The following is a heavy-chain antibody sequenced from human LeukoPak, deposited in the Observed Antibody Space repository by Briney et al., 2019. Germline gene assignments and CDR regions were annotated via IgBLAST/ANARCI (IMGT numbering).Heavy chain of an antibody. V-gene: IGHV1-2*02. J-gene: IGHJ3*02. CDR2: INPNSGGT. CDR3: ARGSGWLVRRNDAFDI. D-gene: IGHD6-19*01. Sequence: ASVKVSCKASGYTFTGYYMHWVRQAPGQGLEWMGWINPNSGGTNYAQKFQGRVTMTRNTSISTAYMELSSLRSEDTAVYYCARGSGWLVRRNDAFDIWGQGTMVTVSS. CDR1: GYTFTGYY.